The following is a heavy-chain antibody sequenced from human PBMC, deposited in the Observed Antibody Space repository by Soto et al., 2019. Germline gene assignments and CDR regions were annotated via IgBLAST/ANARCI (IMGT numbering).Heavy chain of an antibody. CDR2: ISGYNGHT. J-gene: IGHJ4*02. D-gene: IGHD4-17*01. CDR1: GYTFTGHG. CDR3: AKDSTVDTRYQFDY. Sequence: ASVKVSCKASGYTFTGHGISWVRQAPGQGLEWMGWISGYNGHTNYGQNLQGRVTMTTDTSTSTVYMELRNLRSDDTAVYYCAKDSTVDTRYQFDYWGQGTLVTVSS. V-gene: IGHV1-18*01.